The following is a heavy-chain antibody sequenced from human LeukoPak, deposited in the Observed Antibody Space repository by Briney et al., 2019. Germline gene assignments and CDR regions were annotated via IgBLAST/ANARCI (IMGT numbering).Heavy chain of an antibody. V-gene: IGHV1-2*02. D-gene: IGHD6-6*01. CDR2: INPNSGGT. CDR1: GYTFTGYY. CDR3: ASYPRYSSSPPFDY. J-gene: IGHJ4*02. Sequence: ASVKVSCKASGYTFTGYYKHWVRLAPGQGLEWMGWINPNSGGTNYAQRFQGRVTMTRDTSISTAYMELRSLRSDDTAVYYCASYPRYSSSPPFDYWGQGTLVTVSS.